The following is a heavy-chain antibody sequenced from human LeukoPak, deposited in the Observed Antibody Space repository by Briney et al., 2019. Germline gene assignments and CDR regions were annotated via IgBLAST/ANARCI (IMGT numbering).Heavy chain of an antibody. CDR3: ATWYYYDTSGYYGY. D-gene: IGHD3-22*01. Sequence: ASVKVSCKASGYTFTTYTISWVRQAPGQGLEWMGWIITYNGNTYYAQKFQGRVTMTEDTSADTAYMELSSLRSEDTAVYYCATWYYYDTSGYYGYWGQGTLVTVSS. CDR1: GYTFTTYT. J-gene: IGHJ4*02. CDR2: IITYNGNT. V-gene: IGHV1-18*01.